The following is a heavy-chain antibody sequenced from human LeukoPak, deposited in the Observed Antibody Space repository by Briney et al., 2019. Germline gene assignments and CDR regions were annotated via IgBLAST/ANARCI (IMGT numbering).Heavy chain of an antibody. D-gene: IGHD5-12*01. CDR3: ARSGYDVATFDY. Sequence: GGSLRLSCAASGFTVSSKYMSWVRQAPGKGLEWVSVIYSGGSTYYADSLKGRFTNSRDNSKNTLYLQMNSLTAEDTAVYYCARSGYDVATFDYWGQGTLVTVSA. CDR1: GFTVSSKY. CDR2: IYSGGST. V-gene: IGHV3-66*01. J-gene: IGHJ4*02.